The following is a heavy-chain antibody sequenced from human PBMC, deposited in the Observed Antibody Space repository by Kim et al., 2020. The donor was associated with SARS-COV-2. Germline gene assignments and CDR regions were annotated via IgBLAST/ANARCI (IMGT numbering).Heavy chain of an antibody. CDR2: INHSGST. D-gene: IGHD2-2*01. Sequence: SETLSLTCAVYGGSFSGYYWSWIRQPPGKGLEWIGEINHSGSTNYNPSLKSRVTISVDTSKNQFSLKLSSVTAADTAVYYCARAPHNCSSTSCYAVGFYYFDYWGQGTLVTVSS. V-gene: IGHV4-34*01. J-gene: IGHJ4*02. CDR3: ARAPHNCSSTSCYAVGFYYFDY. CDR1: GGSFSGYY.